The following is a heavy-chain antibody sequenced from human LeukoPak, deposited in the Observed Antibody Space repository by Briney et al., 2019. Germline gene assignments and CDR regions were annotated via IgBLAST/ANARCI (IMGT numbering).Heavy chain of an antibody. Sequence: GASVKVSCKASGYTFTSYGISWVRQAPGQGLEWMGWISAYNGNTNYAQKLQGRVTMTTDTSTTTAYMELRSLRSDDTAVYYRARWSPAWDAFDIWGQGTMVTVSS. CDR2: ISAYNGNT. CDR1: GYTFTSYG. V-gene: IGHV1-18*01. CDR3: ARWSPAWDAFDI. D-gene: IGHD1-26*01. J-gene: IGHJ3*02.